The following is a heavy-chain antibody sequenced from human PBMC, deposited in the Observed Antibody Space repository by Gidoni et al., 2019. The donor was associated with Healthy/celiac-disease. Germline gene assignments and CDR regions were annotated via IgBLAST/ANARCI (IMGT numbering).Heavy chain of an antibody. D-gene: IGHD3-10*01. CDR1: GFTFCRYA. Sequence: QVQLVDSGGGVVKPGRSLRLSCAASGFTFCRYAMHWVRQAPGKGLEWVAVISYDGSNKYYADSVKGRFTISRDNSKNTLYLQMNSLRAEDTAVYYCARGARYYGSGSTTMDVWGQGTTVTVSS. V-gene: IGHV3-30*01. CDR2: ISYDGSNK. CDR3: ARGARYYGSGSTTMDV. J-gene: IGHJ6*02.